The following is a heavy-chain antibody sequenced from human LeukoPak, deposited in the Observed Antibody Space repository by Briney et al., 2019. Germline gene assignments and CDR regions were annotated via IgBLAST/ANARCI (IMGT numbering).Heavy chain of an antibody. V-gene: IGHV4-39*01. Sequence: SETLSLTCTVSGGSISSSSYSWGWIRQPPGKGLEWIGSIYYSGSTYYNPSLKSRVTISVDTSKNQLSLKLSSVTAADTAVYYCARYYQSIAAAFLLHANENWFDPWGQGTLVTVSS. CDR1: GGSISSSSYS. CDR2: IYYSGST. D-gene: IGHD6-13*01. J-gene: IGHJ5*02. CDR3: ARYYQSIAAAFLLHANENWFDP.